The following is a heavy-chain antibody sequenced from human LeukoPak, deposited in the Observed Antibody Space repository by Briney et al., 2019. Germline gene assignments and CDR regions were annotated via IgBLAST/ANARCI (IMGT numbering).Heavy chain of an antibody. V-gene: IGHV3-23*01. CDR1: GFTFSSYA. CDR2: ISGSGGST. D-gene: IGHD2-21*01. CDR3: AKHPDYSPFNNWFDP. J-gene: IGHJ5*02. Sequence: GSLRLSCAASGFTFSSYAMSWVRQAPGKGLEWVSAISGSGGSTYYADSVKGRFTISRDNSKNTLYLQMNSLRAEDTAVYYCAKHPDYSPFNNWFDPWGQGTLVTVSS.